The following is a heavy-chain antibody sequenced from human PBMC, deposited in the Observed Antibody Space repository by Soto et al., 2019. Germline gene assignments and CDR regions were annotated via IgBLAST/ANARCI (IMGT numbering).Heavy chain of an antibody. V-gene: IGHV3-9*01. CDR2: ISWNSGSI. J-gene: IGHJ5*02. Sequence: GGSLRLSCAASGFTFDDYAMHWVRQAPGKGLEWVSGISWNSGSIGYADSVKGRFTISRDNAKNSLYLQMNSLRAEDKALYYCGKDMGERWVGEYTWFDPWGQGTLVTVSS. D-gene: IGHD3-10*01. CDR3: GKDMGERWVGEYTWFDP. CDR1: GFTFDDYA.